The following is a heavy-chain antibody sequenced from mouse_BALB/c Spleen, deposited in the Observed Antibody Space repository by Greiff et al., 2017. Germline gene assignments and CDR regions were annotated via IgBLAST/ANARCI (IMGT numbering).Heavy chain of an antibody. J-gene: IGHJ3*01. CDR1: GFTFSSYA. CDR2: ISSGGSYT. CDR3: ARKEYGTFAY. Sequence: EVKVVESGGGLVKPGGSLKLSCAASGFTFSSYAMSWVRQTPEKRLEWVATISSGGSYTYYPDSVKGRFTISRDNAKNTLYLQMSSLRSEDTAMYYCARKEYGTFAYWGQGTLVTVSA. D-gene: IGHD2-10*02. V-gene: IGHV5-9-3*01.